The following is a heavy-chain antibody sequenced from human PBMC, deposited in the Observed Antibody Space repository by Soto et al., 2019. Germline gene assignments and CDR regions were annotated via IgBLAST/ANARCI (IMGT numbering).Heavy chain of an antibody. J-gene: IGHJ4*02. Sequence: QITLKESGPTLLKPTETLTLTCSFSGFSLTGSPVGVGWIRQPPGKALECLALIYWDDDKRYSPSLRSRLAVTKDTAKNQGVLTMTHVDPRDTATYYCAHRRGGVDCNDGDFDFWGQGALVTVSS. V-gene: IGHV2-5*02. CDR2: IYWDDDK. CDR1: GFSLTGSPVG. D-gene: IGHD1-1*01. CDR3: AHRRGGVDCNDGDFDF.